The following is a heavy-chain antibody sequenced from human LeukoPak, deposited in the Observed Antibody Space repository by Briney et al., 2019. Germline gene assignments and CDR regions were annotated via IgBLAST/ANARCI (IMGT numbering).Heavy chain of an antibody. J-gene: IGHJ4*02. CDR1: GYTFTGYY. CDR2: INPNSGGT. V-gene: IGHV1-2*02. D-gene: IGHD2-8*01. Sequence: ASVKVSCKASGYTFTGYYMHWVRQAPGQGFEWMGWINPNSGGTYYAQKFQGRVTMTRDTSISSAYMELSSLRSDDTAVYYCARVWPCSNGVCPDVFEYWGQGTLVTVSS. CDR3: ARVWPCSNGVCPDVFEY.